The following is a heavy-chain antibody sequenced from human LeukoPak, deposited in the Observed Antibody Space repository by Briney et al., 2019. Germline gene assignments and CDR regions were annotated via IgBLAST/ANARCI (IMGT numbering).Heavy chain of an antibody. V-gene: IGHV4-38-2*02. CDR1: GYSISSGYW. Sequence: PSETLSLTCTVSGYSISSGYWWGWIRQPPGKGLEWIGSIYHSGSTYYHPSLKSRVTMSVDTSRNQFSLKLNSVTAADTAVYFCASGVFEADWTPWTPVKERGSFYWGQGTLVTVSS. J-gene: IGHJ4*02. CDR3: ASGVFEADWTPWTPVKERGSFY. CDR2: IYHSGST. D-gene: IGHD1-1*01.